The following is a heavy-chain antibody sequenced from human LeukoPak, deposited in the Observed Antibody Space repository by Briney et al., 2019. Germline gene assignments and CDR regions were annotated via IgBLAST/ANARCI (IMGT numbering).Heavy chain of an antibody. D-gene: IGHD1-26*01. CDR2: IKPDGSDK. CDR1: GFTFSNYW. J-gene: IGHJ4*02. V-gene: IGHV3-7*01. CDR3: ARDVLVVGATIYFDY. Sequence: GSLRLSCAASGFTFSNYWMSWVRQAPGKGLEWVANIKPDGSDKYYVDSVKGRFTISRDNAKNSLYLQVNSLSAEDTAVYYCARDVLVVGATIYFDYWGQGTLVTVSS.